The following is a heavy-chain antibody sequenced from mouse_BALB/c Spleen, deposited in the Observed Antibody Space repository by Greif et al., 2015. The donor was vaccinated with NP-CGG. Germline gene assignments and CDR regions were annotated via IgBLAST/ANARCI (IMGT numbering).Heavy chain of an antibody. CDR2: INPSNGRT. CDR3: ARGGYYDWYFDV. V-gene: IGHV1S81*02. CDR1: GYTFTTYW. J-gene: IGHJ1*01. D-gene: IGHD2-3*01. Sequence: QVQLQQSGAELVKPGASVKLSCKASGYTFTTYWMHWVKQRPGQGLEWIGEINPSNGRTNYNENFKSKATLTVDKSSSTAYMQLSSLTPEDSAVYYCARGGYYDWYFDVWGAGTTVTVSS.